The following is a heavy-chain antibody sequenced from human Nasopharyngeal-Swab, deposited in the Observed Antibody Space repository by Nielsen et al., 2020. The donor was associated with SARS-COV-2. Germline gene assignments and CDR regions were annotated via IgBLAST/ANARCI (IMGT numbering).Heavy chain of an antibody. CDR1: GYTFIGYY. CDR3: AKTPTHYQLLHYGMDV. V-gene: IGHV1-2*06. D-gene: IGHD2-2*01. J-gene: IGHJ6*02. CDR2: INPTSGGT. Sequence: ASVKVSCKASGYTFIGYYIHWVRQAPGQGLEWMGRINPTSGGTNYAQKFQGRVTMTRDTSITTAYMELSRLRSDDTAVYYCAKTPTHYQLLHYGMDVWGQGTTVTVSS.